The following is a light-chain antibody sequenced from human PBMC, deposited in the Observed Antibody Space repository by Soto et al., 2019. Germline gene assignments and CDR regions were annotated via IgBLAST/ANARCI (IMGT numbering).Light chain of an antibody. CDR3: QQHNSFSIT. Sequence: DIQMSQSPSTLSGSVGARVTITFRASQTISSWLAWYQQKPGKAPKLLIYKASTLKSGVPSRFSGSGSGTEFTLTISSLQPDDFATYYCQQHNSFSITFGQGTRLEI. CDR2: KAS. V-gene: IGKV1-5*03. J-gene: IGKJ5*01. CDR1: QTISSW.